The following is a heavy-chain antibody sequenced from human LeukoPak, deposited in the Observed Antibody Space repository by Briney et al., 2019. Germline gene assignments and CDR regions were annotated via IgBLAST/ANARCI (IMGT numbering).Heavy chain of an antibody. CDR1: GYTFTSYD. J-gene: IGHJ6*03. D-gene: IGHD2-2*01. V-gene: IGHV1-8*03. CDR2: MNPNSGNT. CDR3: ARGRVVPAQDYYYMDV. Sequence: ASVKVSCKASGYTFTSYDINWVRQATGQGLEWMGWMNPNSGNTGYAQKFQGRVTITRNTSISTAYMELSSLRSEDTAVYYCARGRVVPAQDYYYMDVWGKGTTVTVSS.